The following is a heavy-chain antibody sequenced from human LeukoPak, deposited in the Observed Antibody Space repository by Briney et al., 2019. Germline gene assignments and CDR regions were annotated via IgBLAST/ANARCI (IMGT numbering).Heavy chain of an antibody. J-gene: IGHJ6*02. CDR1: GFTFSSYW. CDR2: IKQDGSEK. D-gene: IGHD3-10*01. Sequence: GGSLRLSCAASGFTFSSYWMSWVRQAPGKGLEWVANIKQDGSEKYYVDSVKGRFTISRDNAKSSLYLQMNSLRAEDTAVYYCARERYGSGSYFPNGMDVWGQGTTVTVSS. CDR3: ARERYGSGSYFPNGMDV. V-gene: IGHV3-7*01.